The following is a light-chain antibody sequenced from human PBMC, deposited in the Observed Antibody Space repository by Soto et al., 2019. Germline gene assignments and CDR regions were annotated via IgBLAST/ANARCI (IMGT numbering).Light chain of an antibody. V-gene: IGKV3-20*01. J-gene: IGKJ1*01. Sequence: EIVLTQSPGTLSLSPGERATLSCRASQSISSSYFAWYQQKPGQAPRLLVYGVSSRATDVPDRFSGRGSGTDFTLTISRLEPEDFAVYYCQQYTDSRTFGQGTKVEIK. CDR2: GVS. CDR3: QQYTDSRT. CDR1: QSISSSY.